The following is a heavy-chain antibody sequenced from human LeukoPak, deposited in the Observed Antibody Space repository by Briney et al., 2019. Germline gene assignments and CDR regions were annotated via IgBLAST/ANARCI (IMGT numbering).Heavy chain of an antibody. CDR1: GFTFSSYT. J-gene: IGHJ4*02. D-gene: IGHD7-27*01. Sequence: GGSLRLSCTAFGFTFSSYTMSWVRQAPGKGLKWVSTITTGGPNTYYADSVKGRFTVSRDDSKNTLYLQMNSLRAEDTAVYYCAKDGGLWVSAHWGDSWGRGTLVTVSS. CDR3: AKDGGLWVSAHWGDS. V-gene: IGHV3-23*01. CDR2: ITTGGPNT.